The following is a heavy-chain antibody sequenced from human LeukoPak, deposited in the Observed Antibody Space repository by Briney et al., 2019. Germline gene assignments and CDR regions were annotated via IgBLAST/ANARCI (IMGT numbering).Heavy chain of an antibody. D-gene: IGHD3-22*01. CDR2: IYYSGST. J-gene: IGHJ4*02. Sequence: SETLSLTCTVSGGSISSSSYYWGWIRQPPGKGLEGIGSIYYSGSTYYNPSLKSRVTISVDTSKHQFSLKLSSVTAADTAVYYCASPYDSLYYFDYWGQGTLVTVSS. CDR3: ASPYDSLYYFDY. V-gene: IGHV4-39*01. CDR1: GGSISSSSYY.